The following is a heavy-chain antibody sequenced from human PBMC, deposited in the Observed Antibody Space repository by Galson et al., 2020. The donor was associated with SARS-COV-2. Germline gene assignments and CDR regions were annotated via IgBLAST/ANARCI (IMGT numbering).Heavy chain of an antibody. V-gene: IGHV3-43*01. CDR1: GFTFDDYT. Sequence: GGSLRLSCAASGFTFDDYTMHWVRQAPGKGLEWVSLISWDGGSTYYADSVKGRFTISRDNSKNSLYLQMNSLRTEDTALYYCAKDMRNYDFWSGYQDYWGQGTLVTVSS. J-gene: IGHJ4*02. CDR2: ISWDGGST. CDR3: AKDMRNYDFWSGYQDY. D-gene: IGHD3-3*01.